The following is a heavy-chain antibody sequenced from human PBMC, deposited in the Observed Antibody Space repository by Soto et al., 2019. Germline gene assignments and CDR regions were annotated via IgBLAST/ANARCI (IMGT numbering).Heavy chain of an antibody. CDR1: GYSFTSYW. CDR2: IYPGDSDT. V-gene: IGHV5-51*01. D-gene: IGHD3-10*01. Sequence: GESLKISCXGSGYSFTSYWIGWVRQMPGKGLEWMGIIYPGDSDTRYSPSFQGQVTISADKSISTAYLQWSSLKASDTAMYYCARPVRYYYGSGSYFSWFDPWGQGTLVTVSS. J-gene: IGHJ5*02. CDR3: ARPVRYYYGSGSYFSWFDP.